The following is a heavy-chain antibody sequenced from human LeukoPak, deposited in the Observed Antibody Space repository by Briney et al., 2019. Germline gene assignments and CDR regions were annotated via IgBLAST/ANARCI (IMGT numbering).Heavy chain of an antibody. CDR2: ISSGGTTI. Sequence: PGGSLRHSCAASGFSFRDYELYWVRQAPGKGLEWVSYISSGGTTIKYADSVKGQFTVSRDDAEMSLYLSMDSLRIEDTALYYCGAGRQFVGAFDIWGQGTLVTVSS. D-gene: IGHD3-10*01. CDR3: GAGRQFVGAFDI. J-gene: IGHJ3*02. CDR1: GFSFRDYE. V-gene: IGHV3-48*03.